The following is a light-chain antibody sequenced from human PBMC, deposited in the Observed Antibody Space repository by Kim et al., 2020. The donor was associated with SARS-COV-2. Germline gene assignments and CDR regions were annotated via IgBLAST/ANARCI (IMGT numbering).Light chain of an antibody. V-gene: IGLV1-44*01. J-gene: IGLJ3*02. CDR3: AAWDDSLNGPV. CDR1: SSNIGSNI. CDR2: SNN. Sequence: QPVLTQPPSASGTPGQRVTISCSGSSSNIGSNIVNWYQQLPGTAPKVLIYSNNQRPSGVPDRFSGSKSGTSASLAISGLQSEDEGDYYCAAWDDSLNGPVFGGGTKLTVL.